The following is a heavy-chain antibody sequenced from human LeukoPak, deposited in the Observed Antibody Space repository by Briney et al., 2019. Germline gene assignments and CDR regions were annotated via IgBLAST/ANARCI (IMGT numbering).Heavy chain of an antibody. Sequence: GGSLRLSCAASGFTFSDYWMTWVRQAPGKGLEWVANIKQDGSEKYYVDSVKGRFTISRDNAKDSLYLQMKSLRAEDTAVYYCARGGIVGANPDGDYWGQGTLVTVSS. D-gene: IGHD1-26*01. V-gene: IGHV3-7*01. CDR2: IKQDGSEK. CDR1: GFTFSDYW. J-gene: IGHJ4*02. CDR3: ARGGIVGANPDGDY.